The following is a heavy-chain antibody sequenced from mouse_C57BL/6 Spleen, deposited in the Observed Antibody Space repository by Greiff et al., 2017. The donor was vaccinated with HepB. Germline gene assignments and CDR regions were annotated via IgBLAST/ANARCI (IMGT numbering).Heavy chain of an antibody. CDR2: ISSGSSTI. D-gene: IGHD1-1*01. CDR1: GFTFSDYG. V-gene: IGHV5-17*01. J-gene: IGHJ1*03. Sequence: EVHLVESGGGLVKPGGSLKLSCAASGFTFSDYGMHWVRQAPEKGLEWVAYISSGSSTIYYADTVKGRFTISRDNAKNTLFLQMTSLRSEDTAMYYCARPPFYYYGSNWYFDVWGTGTTVTVSS. CDR3: ARPPFYYYGSNWYFDV.